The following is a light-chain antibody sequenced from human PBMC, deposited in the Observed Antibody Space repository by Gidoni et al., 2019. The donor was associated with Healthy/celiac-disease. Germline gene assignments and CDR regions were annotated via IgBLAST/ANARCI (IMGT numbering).Light chain of an antibody. CDR1: SSDVGAYNY. CDR2: DVS. J-gene: IGLJ1*01. V-gene: IGLV2-14*01. Sequence: QSALTPPASVSGSPGQSITISCTGTSSDVGAYNYVSWYQQHPGKSPKLMIYDVSNRPSGVSNRFSGSKSGNTASLTISGLQAEDEADYYCSSYTSSSPYVFGTGTKVTVL. CDR3: SSYTSSSPYV.